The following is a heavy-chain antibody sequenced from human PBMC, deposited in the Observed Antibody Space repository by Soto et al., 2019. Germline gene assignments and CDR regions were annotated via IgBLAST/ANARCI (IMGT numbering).Heavy chain of an antibody. D-gene: IGHD3-3*01. CDR2: ISYDGSNQ. J-gene: IGHJ4*02. Sequence: GVTLRLSCAASVFSFSRYAMHWVRQGPGKGLDWVALISYDGSNQFYADSVKGRFSISRDNSKNIVYLQMNSLKSEDTAVYYCAREELSGYVDHWGQGTLVTVSS. CDR1: VFSFSRYA. CDR3: AREELSGYVDH. V-gene: IGHV3-30-3*01.